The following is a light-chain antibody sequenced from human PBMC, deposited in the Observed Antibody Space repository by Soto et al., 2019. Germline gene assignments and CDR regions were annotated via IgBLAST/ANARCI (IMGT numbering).Light chain of an antibody. V-gene: IGKV3-20*01. CDR3: QQYAGPPTT. J-gene: IGKJ5*01. CDR2: GAS. CDR1: QTVSNNY. Sequence: EIVWTQSPGTLSLSPGDRATPSARASQTVSNNYLAWCQQKPGQAPRVIMYGASRRATGIPDRFSGGGSGTDFTLTISRLEPEDFAVYLCQQYAGPPTTFGQGTRLEIK.